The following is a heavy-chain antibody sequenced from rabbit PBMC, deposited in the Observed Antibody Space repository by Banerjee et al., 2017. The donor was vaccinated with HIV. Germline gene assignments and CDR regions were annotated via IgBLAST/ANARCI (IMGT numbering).Heavy chain of an antibody. Sequence: QLKESGGGLVQPGGSLKLSCKASGFTLSSYYMNWVRQAPGKGLEWIGYIDPVFGITFYANWVNGRFSISRENTQNTVSLQLNSLTVADTATYFCVRNSGWGVSYFTLWGQGTLVTVS. V-gene: IGHV1S7*01. J-gene: IGHJ4*01. CDR3: VRNSGWGVSYFTL. CDR1: GFTLSSYY. CDR2: IDPVFGIT. D-gene: IGHD4-1*01.